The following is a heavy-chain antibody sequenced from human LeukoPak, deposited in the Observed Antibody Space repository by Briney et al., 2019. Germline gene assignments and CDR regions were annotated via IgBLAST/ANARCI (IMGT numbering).Heavy chain of an antibody. V-gene: IGHV3-74*01. D-gene: IGHD5-12*01. CDR1: GFTFSDYW. CDR2: IKSDGGSL. Sequence: GGSLRLSCAASGFTFSDYWMHWVRQAPGKGLVWLSRIKSDGGSLSYADSVKGRFTISRDNSKNTLFLQMNSLRAEDTAVYSCAKDVKFSWPFYFDYWGQGILVTVSS. CDR3: AKDVKFSWPFYFDY. J-gene: IGHJ4*02.